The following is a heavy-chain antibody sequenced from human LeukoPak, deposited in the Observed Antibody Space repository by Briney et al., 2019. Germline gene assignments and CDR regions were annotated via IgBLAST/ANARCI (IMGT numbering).Heavy chain of an antibody. Sequence: PGGSLRLSCAASGFTFSSYSMSWVRQAPGKGLEWVSVIYSGGSTYYADSVKGRFTISRDNSKNTLYLQMNSLRAEDTAVYYCAREDYGDYGAFDYWGQGTLVTVSS. CDR1: GFTFSSYS. J-gene: IGHJ4*02. CDR2: IYSGGST. D-gene: IGHD4-17*01. CDR3: AREDYGDYGAFDY. V-gene: IGHV3-53*01.